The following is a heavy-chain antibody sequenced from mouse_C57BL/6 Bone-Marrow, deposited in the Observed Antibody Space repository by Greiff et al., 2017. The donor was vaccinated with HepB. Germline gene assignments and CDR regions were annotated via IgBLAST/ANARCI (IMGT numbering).Heavy chain of an antibody. CDR1: GFNIKDDY. J-gene: IGHJ3*01. CDR3: TTRSYYLSFAY. Sequence: EVKLQQSGAELVRPGASVKLSCTASGFNIKDDYMHWVKQRPEQGLEWIGWIDPENGDTEYASKFQGKATITADTSSNTAYLQLSSLTSEDTAVYYCTTRSYYLSFAYWGQGTLVTVSA. V-gene: IGHV14-4*01. CDR2: IDPENGDT. D-gene: IGHD1-1*01.